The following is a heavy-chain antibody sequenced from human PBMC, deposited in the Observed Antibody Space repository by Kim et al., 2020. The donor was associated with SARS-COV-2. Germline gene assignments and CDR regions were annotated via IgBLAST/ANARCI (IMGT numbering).Heavy chain of an antibody. V-gene: IGHV3-23*01. CDR3: AKAFSIAAAFDY. J-gene: IGHJ4*02. Sequence: TYYADSVKGRFIISRDNSKNTLYLQMNSLRAEDTAVYYCAKAFSIAAAFDYWGQGTLVTVSS. D-gene: IGHD6-25*01. CDR2: T.